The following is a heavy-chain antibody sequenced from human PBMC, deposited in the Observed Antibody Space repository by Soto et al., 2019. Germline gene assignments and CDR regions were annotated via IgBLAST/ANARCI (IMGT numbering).Heavy chain of an antibody. CDR1: GFTFSSYA. CDR2: ISYDGSNK. V-gene: IGHV3-30-3*01. J-gene: IGHJ6*02. D-gene: IGHD3-22*01. Sequence: GGSLRLSCAASGFTFSSYAMHWVRQAPGKGLEWVAVISYDGSNKYYADSVKGRFTISRDNSKNTLYLQMNSLRAEDTAVYYCARDRTRLPSNNHYYHSNNGVPVYYYYCMDVWGQGTTVTVSS. CDR3: ARDRTRLPSNNHYYHSNNGVPVYYYYCMDV.